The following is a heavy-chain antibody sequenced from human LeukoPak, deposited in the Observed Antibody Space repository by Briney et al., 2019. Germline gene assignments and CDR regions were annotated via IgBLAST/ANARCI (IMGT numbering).Heavy chain of an antibody. V-gene: IGHV1-18*01. CDR2: ISAYNGNT. CDR3: ARVVGYRSSTSCYIPRPPDP. Sequence: ASVKVSCKASGYTFTSYGISWVRQAPGQGLEWMGWISAYNGNTNYAQKLQGRVTMTTDTSTSTAYMELRSLRSDDTAVYYCARVVGYRSSTSCYIPRPPDPWGQGTLVTVSS. J-gene: IGHJ5*02. D-gene: IGHD2-2*02. CDR1: GYTFTSYG.